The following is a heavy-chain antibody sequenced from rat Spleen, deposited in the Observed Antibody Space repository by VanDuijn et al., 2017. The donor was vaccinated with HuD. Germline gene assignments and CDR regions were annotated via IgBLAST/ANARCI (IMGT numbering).Heavy chain of an antibody. CDR2: ISSDGIGT. CDR1: GFTFSNYD. CDR3: TTVRYYGFDSPFTY. V-gene: IGHV5-20*01. J-gene: IGHJ3*01. Sequence: EVQLVESGGGLVQPGRSMKLSCAASGFTFSNYDMAWVRQAPTKGLEWVASISSDGIGTYYRDSVKGRFTISRDNTKSTLYLQMDSLRSEDTATYYCTTVRYYGFDSPFTYWGQGTLVAVSS. D-gene: IGHD1-7*01.